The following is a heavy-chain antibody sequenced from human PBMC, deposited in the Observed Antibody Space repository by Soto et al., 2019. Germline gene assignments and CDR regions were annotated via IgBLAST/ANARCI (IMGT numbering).Heavy chain of an antibody. V-gene: IGHV1-58*01. CDR1: GFTFTSSA. Sequence: SVKVSCKASGFTFTSSAVQWVRQARGQRLEWIGWIVVGSGNTNYAQKFQERVTITRDMSTSTAYMELSSLRSEDTAVYYCAAPRFGVVIPFDYWGQGTLVTVSS. D-gene: IGHD3-3*01. CDR3: AAPRFGVVIPFDY. CDR2: IVVGSGNT. J-gene: IGHJ4*02.